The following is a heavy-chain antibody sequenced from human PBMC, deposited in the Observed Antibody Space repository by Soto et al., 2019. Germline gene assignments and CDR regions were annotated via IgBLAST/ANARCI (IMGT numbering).Heavy chain of an antibody. CDR3: ARGCRRITMKVVVITDAFDI. V-gene: IGHV1-69*13. CDR2: IIPIFGTA. D-gene: IGHD3-22*01. CDR1: GGTLSRYA. J-gene: IGHJ3*02. Sequence: SVNVSCKGSGGTLSRYASSWVRQNPGQGLEWMGGIIPIFGTANYAQKFQGRVTITADESTSTAYMELSSLRSEDTAVYYCARGCRRITMKVVVITDAFDIWGQGTIVTVSS.